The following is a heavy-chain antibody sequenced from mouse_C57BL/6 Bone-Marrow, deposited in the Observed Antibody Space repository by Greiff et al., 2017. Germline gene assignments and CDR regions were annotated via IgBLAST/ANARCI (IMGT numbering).Heavy chain of an antibody. Sequence: EVNVVESGGDLVKPGGSLKLSCAASGFTFSSYGMSWVRQTPDKRLEWVATISSGGSYTYYPDSVKGRFTISRDNAKNTLYLQMSSLKSEDTAMYYGARLGLRQFAYWGQGTLVTVSA. D-gene: IGHD2-4*01. CDR1: GFTFSSYG. CDR3: ARLGLRQFAY. J-gene: IGHJ3*01. CDR2: ISSGGSYT. V-gene: IGHV5-6*01.